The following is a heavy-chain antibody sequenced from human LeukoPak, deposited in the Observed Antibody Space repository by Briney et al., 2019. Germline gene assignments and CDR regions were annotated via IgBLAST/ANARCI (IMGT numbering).Heavy chain of an antibody. CDR1: GFTFSSYN. CDR3: ARGGDYTPDY. J-gene: IGHJ4*02. CDR2: NSSRSSTT. Sequence: GGSLRLSCAASGFTFSSYNMNWVRQAPGKGLEWVSYNSSRSSTTYYADSVKGRFTISRDNAKNSLYLQMNSLRAEDTAVYYCARGGDYTPDYWGQGTLVTVSS. V-gene: IGHV3-48*01. D-gene: IGHD4-17*01.